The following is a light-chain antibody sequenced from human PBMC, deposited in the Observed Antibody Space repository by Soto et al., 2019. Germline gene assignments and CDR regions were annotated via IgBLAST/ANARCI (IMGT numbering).Light chain of an antibody. CDR3: QQYISSPLT. Sequence: EIVLTQSPGTLSLSPGERATLSCRASQSVSNNYLAWCQQKPGQAPRLVIYGASSRATGIPDRFSASGSGTDFTLTISRLEPEDFAVYYCQQYISSPLTFGQGTKVDIK. V-gene: IGKV3-20*01. J-gene: IGKJ1*01. CDR1: QSVSNNY. CDR2: GAS.